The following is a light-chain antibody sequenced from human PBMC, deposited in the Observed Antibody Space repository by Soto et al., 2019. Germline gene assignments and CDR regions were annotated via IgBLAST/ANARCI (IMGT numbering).Light chain of an antibody. CDR1: SPNIGSNY. V-gene: IGLV1-47*01. CDR3: AAWDDSLSGPV. CDR2: SSD. J-gene: IGLJ2*01. Sequence: QSVLTQPPSASAAPGQRVIISCSGSSPNIGSNYVHWYQQLPGTAPKLLIYSSDQRPSGVPDRISGSKSDTSASLAISGLRFEDEADYYCAAWDDSLSGPVFGGGTKLTVL.